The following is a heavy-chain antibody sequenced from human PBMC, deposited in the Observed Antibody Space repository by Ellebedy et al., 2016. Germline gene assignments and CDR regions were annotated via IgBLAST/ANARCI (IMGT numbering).Heavy chain of an antibody. CDR2: IYPGDSDT. V-gene: IGHV5-51*01. J-gene: IGHJ6*02. D-gene: IGHD2-2*01. CDR3: ARDQGYYYYGMDV. Sequence: GESLKISCKTSGYSFTNYWISWVRQMPGKGLEWMGIIYPGDSDTRYSPSFQGQVTISADKSISTADLQWSSLKASDTAMYSCARDQGYYYYGMDVWGQGTTVTGSS. CDR1: GYSFTNYW.